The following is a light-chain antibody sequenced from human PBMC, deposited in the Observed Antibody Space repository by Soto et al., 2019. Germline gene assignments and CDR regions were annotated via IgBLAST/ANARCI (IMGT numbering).Light chain of an antibody. CDR2: AAS. CDR3: QKYKSNSMYT. V-gene: IGKV1-27*01. CDR1: QGISNN. Sequence: DIQMTQSPSSLSASVGDRVTITCRASQGISNNLAWYQQKPGKVPKLLIYAASTLHSGVTSRFSGSGSRTDFTLTISSLQPEDVATYYYQKYKSNSMYTFGQGTKLEIK. J-gene: IGKJ2*01.